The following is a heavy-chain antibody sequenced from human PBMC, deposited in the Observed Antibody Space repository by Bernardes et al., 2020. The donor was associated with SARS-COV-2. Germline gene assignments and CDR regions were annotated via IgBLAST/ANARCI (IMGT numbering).Heavy chain of an antibody. CDR3: ARRLGFYFDY. Sequence: ASVKASCKASGYTFTGYYMHWVRQAPGQGLEWMGWINPNSGGTNYAQNFQGRVTMTRDTSISTAYMELSRLRSDDTAVYYCARRLGFYFDYWGQGTLVTVSS. CDR2: INPNSGGT. D-gene: IGHD3-22*01. CDR1: GYTFTGYY. J-gene: IGHJ4*02. V-gene: IGHV1-2*02.